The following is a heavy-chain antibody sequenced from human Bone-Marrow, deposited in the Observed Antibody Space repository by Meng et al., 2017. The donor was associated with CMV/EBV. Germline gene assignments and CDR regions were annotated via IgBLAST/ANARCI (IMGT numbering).Heavy chain of an antibody. Sequence: GSLRLSCTVSGASISTYYWSWIRQPPGKGLEWIGYLYYSGNTNYSPSLKSRVTISPDTSKNQFSLTLISVTAADTAVYYCARAGATDYGLDVWGQGTTVTVSS. V-gene: IGHV4-59*01. CDR3: ARAGATDYGLDV. CDR1: GASISTYY. CDR2: LYYSGNT. J-gene: IGHJ6*02.